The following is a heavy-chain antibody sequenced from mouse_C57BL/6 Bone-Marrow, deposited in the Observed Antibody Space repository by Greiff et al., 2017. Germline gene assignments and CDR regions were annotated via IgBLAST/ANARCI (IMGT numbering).Heavy chain of an antibody. CDR2: IRNKANGYTT. D-gene: IGHD1-1*01. CDR3: ARDYYGPYYYAMDY. V-gene: IGHV7-3*01. J-gene: IGHJ4*01. Sequence: EVKLVESGGGLVQPGGSLSLSCAASGFTFTDYYMSWVRQPPGKALEWLGFIRNKANGYTTEYSASVKGRFTISRDNSQSILYLQMNALRAEDSATYYCARDYYGPYYYAMDYWGQGTSVTVSS. CDR1: GFTFTDYY.